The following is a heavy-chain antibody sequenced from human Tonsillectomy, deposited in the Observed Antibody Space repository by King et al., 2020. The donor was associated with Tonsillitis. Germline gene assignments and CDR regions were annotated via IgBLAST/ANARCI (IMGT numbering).Heavy chain of an antibody. Sequence: VQLVESGGGLVKPGGSLRLSCAASGFTFSSYSMNWVRQAPGKGLEWVSSISSSSSYIYYADSLNGRFTISRDNAKNSLSLQMNSLRAEDTAVYYCARDLSEEVLRFLEWFPYFDYWGQGTLVTVSS. CDR2: ISSSSSYI. D-gene: IGHD3-3*01. J-gene: IGHJ4*02. CDR1: GFTFSSYS. V-gene: IGHV3-21*01. CDR3: ARDLSEEVLRFLEWFPYFDY.